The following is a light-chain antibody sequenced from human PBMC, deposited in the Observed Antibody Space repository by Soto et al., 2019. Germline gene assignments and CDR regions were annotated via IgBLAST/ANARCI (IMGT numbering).Light chain of an antibody. CDR2: LGS. Sequence: DIVMXQXPLXLXVTPXEPXSIXCRXSXXXLDXNGYNCLEWYLQKPGQSPQLLIYLGSNRASGVPDRFSGSGSGTDFTLKISRVEAEDVGVYYCMQSLQTPLTFGQGTKVEIK. V-gene: IGKV2-28*01. CDR1: XXXLDXNGYNC. J-gene: IGKJ1*01. CDR3: MQSLQTPLT.